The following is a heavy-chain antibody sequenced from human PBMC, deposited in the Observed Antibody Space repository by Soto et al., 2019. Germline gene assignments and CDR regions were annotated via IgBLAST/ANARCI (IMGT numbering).Heavy chain of an antibody. J-gene: IGHJ6*02. CDR3: ARDGDYGLHYYCDGKDV. CDR1: GYSFTSYW. D-gene: IGHD4-17*01. Sequence: GESLKISCKGSGYSFTSYWISWVRQMPGKGLEWMGRIDPSDSYTNYSPSFQGHVTISADKSISTAYLQWSSLKASDTAMYYCARDGDYGLHYYCDGKDVWGRGTTVTGSS. V-gene: IGHV5-10-1*01. CDR2: IDPSDSYT.